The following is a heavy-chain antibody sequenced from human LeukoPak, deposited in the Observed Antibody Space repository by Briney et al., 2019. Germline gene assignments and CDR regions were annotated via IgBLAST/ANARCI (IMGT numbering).Heavy chain of an antibody. D-gene: IGHD3-10*01. Sequence: GESLQISCQGSGYSFTSYWIGWVRQMPGKGLEWMGIIYPGDSDTRNSPSFQGQVTISADKSISTAYLQWSSLKASDTAMYYCARSSHYYYGSGPLHAYYFDYWGQGTLVTVSS. V-gene: IGHV5-51*01. CDR3: ARSSHYYYGSGPLHAYYFDY. CDR2: IYPGDSDT. J-gene: IGHJ4*02. CDR1: GYSFTSYW.